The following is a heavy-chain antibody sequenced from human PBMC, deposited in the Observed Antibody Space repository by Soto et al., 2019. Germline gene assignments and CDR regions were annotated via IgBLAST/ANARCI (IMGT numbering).Heavy chain of an antibody. V-gene: IGHV1-8*01. Sequence: ASVKVSCKASGYTFTSYDINWVRQATGQGLEWMGCMNPNSGNTGYVQKFQGRVIMTRNTSISTAYMELSSLRFEDTAVYYCARELSWQGLVGRGFDYWGQGTLVTVSS. D-gene: IGHD6-19*01. J-gene: IGHJ4*02. CDR2: MNPNSGNT. CDR3: ARELSWQGLVGRGFDY. CDR1: GYTFTSYD.